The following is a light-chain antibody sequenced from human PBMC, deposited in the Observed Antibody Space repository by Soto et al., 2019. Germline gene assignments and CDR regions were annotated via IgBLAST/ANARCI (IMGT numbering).Light chain of an antibody. CDR3: DAWDDSLNGVV. J-gene: IGLJ2*01. Sequence: QSVLTRPPSASGTPGQRVTISCSGSSSNIGSKTVNWYQQLPGTAPKLLLYSNNQRPSGVPDRFSGSKSGTTASLAISGLQAEDKDDHYCDAWDDSLNGVVFGRGTKLTVL. CDR1: SSNIGSKT. V-gene: IGLV1-44*01. CDR2: SNN.